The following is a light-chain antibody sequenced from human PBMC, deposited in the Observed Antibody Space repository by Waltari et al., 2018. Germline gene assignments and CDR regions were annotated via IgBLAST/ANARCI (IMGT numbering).Light chain of an antibody. CDR3: QQYNVWPRT. J-gene: IGKJ1*01. CDR2: GVS. CDR1: PSVSNN. V-gene: IGKV3-15*01. Sequence: VMTQSPATLSESPGKMVTLTCRASPSVSNNVAWYQQRPGQAPRLLIYGVSTRATDVPAKFSGSRSGTEVTLTINTLQSEDAATYYCQQYNVWPRTFGQGTKVEI.